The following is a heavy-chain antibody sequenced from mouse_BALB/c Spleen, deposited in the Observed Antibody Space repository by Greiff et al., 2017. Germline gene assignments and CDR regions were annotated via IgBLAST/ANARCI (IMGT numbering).Heavy chain of an antibody. V-gene: IGHV5-6-5*01. Sequence: EVQRVESGGGLVKPGGSLKLSCAASGFAFSSYDMSWVRQTPEKRLEWVASISSGGSTYYPDSVKGRFTISRDNARNILYLQMSSLRSEDTAMYYCARGGGLRRFAYWGQGTLVTVSA. J-gene: IGHJ3*01. D-gene: IGHD2-4*01. CDR3: ARGGGLRRFAY. CDR2: ISSGGST. CDR1: GFAFSSYD.